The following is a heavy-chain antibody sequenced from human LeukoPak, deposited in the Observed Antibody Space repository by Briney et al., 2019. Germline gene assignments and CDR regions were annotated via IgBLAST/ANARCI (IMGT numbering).Heavy chain of an antibody. D-gene: IGHD3-22*01. CDR3: AKDPISTYFDY. CDR1: GFSVSGNY. CDR2: ISGSGGST. J-gene: IGHJ4*02. Sequence: GGSLRLSCAASGFSVSGNYMNWVRQAPGKGLEWVSAISGSGGSTYYADSVKGRFTISRDNSKNTLYLQMNSLRAEDTAVYYCAKDPISTYFDYWGQGTLVTVSS. V-gene: IGHV3-23*01.